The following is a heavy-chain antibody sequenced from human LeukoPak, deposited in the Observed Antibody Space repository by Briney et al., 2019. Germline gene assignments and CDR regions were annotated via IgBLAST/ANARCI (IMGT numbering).Heavy chain of an antibody. V-gene: IGHV4-59*12. CDR2: LYYSGTT. Sequence: SETLSLTCTVSRGSIIGYYWTWIRQPPWKVLQLFGYLYYSGTTKYNPSLKSRVTTSMDTSKNQFSLKVNSVTAADTAVYYCARVGFWSGSYTGYFDYWGQGALVTVSS. D-gene: IGHD3-3*01. J-gene: IGHJ4*02. CDR1: RGSIIGYY. CDR3: ARVGFWSGSYTGYFDY.